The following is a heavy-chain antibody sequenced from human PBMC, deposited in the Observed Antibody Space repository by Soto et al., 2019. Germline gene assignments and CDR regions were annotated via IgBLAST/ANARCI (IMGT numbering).Heavy chain of an antibody. D-gene: IGHD2-15*01. J-gene: IGHJ3*02. CDR2: ISGSGDTT. CDR1: GFTFNSYA. CDR3: AKSLGKGRWPGGYALDI. Sequence: EVQLLESGGGLVQPGGSLRLSCAASGFTFNSYAMSWVRQAPGKGLEWVSTISGSGDTTYYADSVKGRFTISRDISKNTQYLQMNSLRAEATAVYHCAKSLGKGRWPGGYALDIWGQGTMVTVSS. V-gene: IGHV3-23*01.